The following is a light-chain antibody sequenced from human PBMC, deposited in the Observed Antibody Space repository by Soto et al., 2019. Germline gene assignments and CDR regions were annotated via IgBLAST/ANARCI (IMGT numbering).Light chain of an antibody. Sequence: EVVLTQSPATLPVSLGEGATISCTASQSVSSNVAWYQQKPGLAPRLLIHTSATRATGIPARFSGRGSGTFFTLTISGLQSEDFATYYCQQYDNWPPTTFGQGTRLEIK. J-gene: IGKJ5*01. CDR1: QSVSSN. V-gene: IGKV3-15*01. CDR3: QQYDNWPPTT. CDR2: TSA.